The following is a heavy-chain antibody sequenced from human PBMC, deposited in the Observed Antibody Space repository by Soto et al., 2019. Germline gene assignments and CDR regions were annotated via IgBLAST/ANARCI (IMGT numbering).Heavy chain of an antibody. Sequence: EVQLLESGGGLVQPGGSLRLSCAASGFTFSSYAMSWVRQAPGKGLEWVSIISGSGGSTFYADSVKGRFTISRDNSKNTLYLQMNSLRAEETXXXXCAKRFSSSWYTPXDYWGQGTLVXVXS. CDR2: ISGSGGST. CDR3: AKRFSSSWYTPXDY. V-gene: IGHV3-23*01. D-gene: IGHD6-13*01. J-gene: IGHJ4*02. CDR1: GFTFSSYA.